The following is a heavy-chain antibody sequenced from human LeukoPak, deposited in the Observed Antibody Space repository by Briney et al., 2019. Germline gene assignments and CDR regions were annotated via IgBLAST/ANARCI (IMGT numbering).Heavy chain of an antibody. V-gene: IGHV3-21*04. CDR2: ISSSSSYI. CDR3: ASTGMRSSAFDV. Sequence: GGSLRLSCAASGFTFSSYSMNWVRQAPGKGLEWVSSISSSSSYIYYADSVRGRFTISRDKSKNTLFLQMTSLRVEDTAIYYCASTGMRSSAFDVWGQGTGVTVSS. CDR1: GFTFSSYS. J-gene: IGHJ3*01. D-gene: IGHD1-1*01.